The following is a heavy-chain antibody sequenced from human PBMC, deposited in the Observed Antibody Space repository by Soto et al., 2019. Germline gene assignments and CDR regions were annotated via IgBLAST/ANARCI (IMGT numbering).Heavy chain of an antibody. J-gene: IGHJ5*02. V-gene: IGHV3-23*01. Sequence: PGGSLRLSCAASGFTFSSYGMHWVRQAPGKGLEWVSTFSGTGGYTYYTDSVKGRFTISRDESKNTLFLHMNSLRAADTAVYYCARGQRALITYGPFDPWGQGTLVTVS. CDR2: FSGTGGYT. CDR1: GFTFSSYG. D-gene: IGHD4-17*01. CDR3: ARGQRALITYGPFDP.